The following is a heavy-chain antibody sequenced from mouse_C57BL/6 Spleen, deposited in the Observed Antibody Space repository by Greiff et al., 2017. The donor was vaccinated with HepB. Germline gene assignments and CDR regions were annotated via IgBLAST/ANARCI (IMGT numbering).Heavy chain of an antibody. CDR2: IYPGDGDT. CDR1: GYAFSSSW. Sequence: QVQLQQSGPELVKPGASVKISCKASGYAFSSSWMNWVKQRPGKGLEWIGRIYPGDGDTNYNGKFKGKATLTADKSSSTAYMQLSSLTSEDSAVYFCARLEGFITTVVANWYFDVWGTGTTVTVSS. J-gene: IGHJ1*03. CDR3: ARLEGFITTVVANWYFDV. D-gene: IGHD1-1*01. V-gene: IGHV1-82*01.